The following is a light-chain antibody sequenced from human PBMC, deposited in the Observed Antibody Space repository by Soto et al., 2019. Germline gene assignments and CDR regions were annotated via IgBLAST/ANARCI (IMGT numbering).Light chain of an antibody. J-gene: IGKJ1*01. CDR2: GAS. Sequence: EVVMTQSPATLSVSPGERATLSCRASQSVNANLAWYQQKPGQAPRLLIHGASNRATGIPARFSGSGFGTEFILTSSSLQYADFAVYYCQQYNTWLWTFGQGTKV. V-gene: IGKV3-15*01. CDR1: QSVNAN. CDR3: QQYNTWLWT.